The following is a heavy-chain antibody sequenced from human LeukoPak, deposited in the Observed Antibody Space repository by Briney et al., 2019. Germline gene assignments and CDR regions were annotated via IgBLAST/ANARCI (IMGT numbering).Heavy chain of an antibody. CDR1: GFTFRSYW. CDR3: ARYRVAATIDAFDI. J-gene: IGHJ3*02. Sequence: PGGSLRLSCAASGFTFRSYWMTWVRQYPGKGLEWVANIKQDGSETYYADSVKGRFTISRDNAKRSLYLQMNSLRAEDTAVYYCARYRVAATIDAFDIWGQGTMVTVSS. V-gene: IGHV3-7*01. D-gene: IGHD2-15*01. CDR2: IKQDGSET.